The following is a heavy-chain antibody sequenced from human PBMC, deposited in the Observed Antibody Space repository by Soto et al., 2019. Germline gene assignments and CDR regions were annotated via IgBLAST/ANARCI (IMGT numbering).Heavy chain of an antibody. J-gene: IGHJ4*01. CDR1: DSPISSYY. CDR3: ARLGGYYQAFDY. Sequence: PSETLSLTCTVSDSPISSYYWGWFRQPPGLGLEWVGYIYYTGTTTYNPSLRSRVAISLDASKSQFSLNLTSVTAADTAVYFCARLGGYYQAFDYWGPGALVTV. V-gene: IGHV4-59*08. D-gene: IGHD3-22*01. CDR2: IYYTGTT.